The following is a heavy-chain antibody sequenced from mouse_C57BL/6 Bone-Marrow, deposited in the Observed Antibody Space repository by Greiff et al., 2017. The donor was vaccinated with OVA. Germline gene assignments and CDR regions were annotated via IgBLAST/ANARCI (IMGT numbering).Heavy chain of an antibody. Sequence: EVMLVESGGGLVQPGGSLKLSCAASGFTFSDYYMYWVRQTPEKRLEWVAYISNGGGSTDYPDTVKGRFTISRDNAKNTLYLQMSRLKSEDTAMYYCARHELGFDYWGQGTTLTVSS. CDR2: ISNGGGST. V-gene: IGHV5-12*01. J-gene: IGHJ2*01. D-gene: IGHD4-1*01. CDR1: GFTFSDYY. CDR3: ARHELGFDY.